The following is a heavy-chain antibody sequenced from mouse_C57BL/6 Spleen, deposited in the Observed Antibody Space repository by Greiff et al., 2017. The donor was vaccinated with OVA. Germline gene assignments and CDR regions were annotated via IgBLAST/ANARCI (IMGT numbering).Heavy chain of an antibody. V-gene: IGHV1-64*01. J-gene: IGHJ4*01. D-gene: IGHD3-1*01. Sequence: QVQLKQPGAELVKPGASVKLSCKASGYTFTSYWMHWVKQRPGQGLEWIGMIHPTSGSTNYNEKFKSKATLTVDKSSSTAYMQLSRLTSEDSAVYYGASGLRRAMDYWGQGTSVTVSS. CDR2: IHPTSGST. CDR3: ASGLRRAMDY. CDR1: GYTFTSYW.